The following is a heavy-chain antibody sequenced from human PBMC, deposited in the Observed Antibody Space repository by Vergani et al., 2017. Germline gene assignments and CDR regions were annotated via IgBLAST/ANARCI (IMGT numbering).Heavy chain of an antibody. CDR3: ARFMNYYGSVGYPSHYFDY. CDR1: GGTFSSYA. Sequence: QVQLVQSGAEVKKPGSSVKVSCKASGGTFSSYAISWVRQAPGQGLEWMGGIIPIFGTANYAQKFQGRVTITADEATSTAYMELSSLRSEYTAVYYCARFMNYYGSVGYPSHYFDYWGQGTLVTVSS. D-gene: IGHD3-10*01. V-gene: IGHV1-69*12. CDR2: IIPIFGTA. J-gene: IGHJ4*02.